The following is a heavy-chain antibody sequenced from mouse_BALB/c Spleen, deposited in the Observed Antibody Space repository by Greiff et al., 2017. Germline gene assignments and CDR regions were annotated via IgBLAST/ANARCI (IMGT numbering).Heavy chain of an antibody. Sequence: EVQGVESGGGLVKPGGSLKLSCAASGFTFSSYAMSWVRQTPEKRLEWVASISSGGSTYYPDSVKGRFTISRDNARNILYLQMSSLRSEDTAMYYCARGPDILWPLYYFDYWGQGTTLTVSS. J-gene: IGHJ2*01. CDR1: GFTFSSYA. D-gene: IGHD1-1*02. V-gene: IGHV5-6-5*01. CDR3: ARGPDILWPLYYFDY. CDR2: ISSGGST.